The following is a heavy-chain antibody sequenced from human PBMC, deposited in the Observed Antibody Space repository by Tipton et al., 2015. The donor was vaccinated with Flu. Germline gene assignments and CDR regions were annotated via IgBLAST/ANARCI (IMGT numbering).Heavy chain of an antibody. D-gene: IGHD2-2*01. CDR3: ARQGYCSSTTCLPPYYYYGMDV. CDR2: IYYSGST. CDR1: GGSISSGDYY. J-gene: IGHJ6*02. Sequence: TLSLTCTVSGGSISSGDYYWSWIRQPPGKGLEWIGYIYYSGSTYYNPSLKSRITISLDTSKNQFSLKLSSVTAADTAVYYCARQGYCSSTTCLPPYYYYGMDVWGQGTTVTVSS. V-gene: IGHV4-30-4*01.